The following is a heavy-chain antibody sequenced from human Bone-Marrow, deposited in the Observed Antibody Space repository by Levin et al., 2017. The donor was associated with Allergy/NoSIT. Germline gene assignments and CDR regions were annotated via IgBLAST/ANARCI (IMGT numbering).Heavy chain of an antibody. Sequence: SQTLSLTCTVSGGSFSNHYWSWIRQPPGKGLEWIGNVFISGITNYNPSLKNRVTISVDTSRNQFCLNLKSVTAADTAMHYCARSRGNFEGDKYKYYCDYWAHATLVTVSS. J-gene: IGHJ4*01. CDR3: ARSRGNFEGDKYKYYCDY. V-gene: IGHV4-59*11. CDR1: GGSFSNHY. CDR2: VFISGIT. D-gene: IGHD4-23*01.